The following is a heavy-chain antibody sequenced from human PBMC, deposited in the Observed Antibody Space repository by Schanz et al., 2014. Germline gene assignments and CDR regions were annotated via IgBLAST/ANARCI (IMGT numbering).Heavy chain of an antibody. CDR2: IKSRSDGGTT. V-gene: IGHV3-15*01. Sequence: EAQVVESGGGLVKPGGSLRLSGVASGFTFSNAWMNWVRQGPGNRLEWVGRIKSRSDGGTTDYAAPVKGRFIISRDDSRNTLYLQMSGLKTEDTAVYYCSTTPNFYASGTYSWFDPWGQGTRVTVSS. CDR1: GFTFSNAW. D-gene: IGHD3-10*01. CDR3: STTPNFYASGTYSWFDP. J-gene: IGHJ5*02.